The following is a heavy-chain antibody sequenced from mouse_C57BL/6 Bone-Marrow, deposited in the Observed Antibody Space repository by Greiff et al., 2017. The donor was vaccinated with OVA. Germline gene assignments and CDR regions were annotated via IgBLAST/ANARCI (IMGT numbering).Heavy chain of an antibody. CDR1: GFSLTSYG. CDR3: ARQGGDGYDVYYAMDY. D-gene: IGHD2-2*01. Sequence: VKLMESGPGLVAPSQSLSITCTVSGFSLTSYGVHWVRQPPGKGLEWLVVIWSDGSTTYNSALKSRLSISKDNSKSQVFLKMHSLQTDDTAMYYGARQGGDGYDVYYAMDYWGQGTSVTVSS. CDR2: IWSDGST. J-gene: IGHJ4*01. V-gene: IGHV2-6-1*01.